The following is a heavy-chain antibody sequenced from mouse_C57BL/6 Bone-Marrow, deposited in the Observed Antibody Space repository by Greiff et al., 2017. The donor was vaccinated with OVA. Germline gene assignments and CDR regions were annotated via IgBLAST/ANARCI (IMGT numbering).Heavy chain of an antibody. D-gene: IGHD2-1*01. CDR3: ARHMGWYPFAY. J-gene: IGHJ3*01. V-gene: IGHV5-6*01. CDR2: ISSGGSYT. Sequence: EVKLMESGGDLVKPGGSLKLSCAASGFTFSSYGMSWVRQTPDKRLEWVATISSGGSYTYYPDSVKGRFTISRDDAKNTLYLQMSSLKSEDTAMYYCARHMGWYPFAYWGQGTLVTVSA. CDR1: GFTFSSYG.